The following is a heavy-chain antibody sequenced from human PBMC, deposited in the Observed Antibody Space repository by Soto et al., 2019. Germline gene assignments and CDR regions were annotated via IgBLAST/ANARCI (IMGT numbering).Heavy chain of an antibody. CDR2: IYWDDDK. J-gene: IGHJ5*02. Sequence: QITLKESGPTLVKPTQTLTLTCTFSGFSLSTSGVGVAWIRQSPGKALECLALIYWDDDKRYSPSLKSRLTTSKDTSKNQVVLTMTNMDPVDTATYYCAHIPNYYQYNWFDPWGQGTLVTVSS. CDR3: AHIPNYYQYNWFDP. V-gene: IGHV2-5*02. CDR1: GFSLSTSGVG. D-gene: IGHD3-10*01.